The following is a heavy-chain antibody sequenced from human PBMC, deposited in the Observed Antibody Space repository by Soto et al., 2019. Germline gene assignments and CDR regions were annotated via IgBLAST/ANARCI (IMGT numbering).Heavy chain of an antibody. CDR1: GYTFTSYY. CDR2: INPSGGST. D-gene: IGHD1-26*01. Sequence: ASVKVSCKASGYTFTSYYMHWVRQAPGQGLEWMGIINPSGGSTSYAQKFQDRVTMTRDTSTSTVYMELSSLRSEDTAVYYCARLGASGRYYDAFDSWGQGTMVTVSS. J-gene: IGHJ3*02. V-gene: IGHV1-46*01. CDR3: ARLGASGRYYDAFDS.